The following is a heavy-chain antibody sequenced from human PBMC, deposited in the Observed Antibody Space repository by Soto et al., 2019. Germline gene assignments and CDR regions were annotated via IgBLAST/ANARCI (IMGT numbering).Heavy chain of an antibody. CDR2: IRSKAYGGTT. CDR1: GFTFGDYA. CDR3: TRNILTGYYKGAFDI. Sequence: GGSLRLSCTASGFTFGDYAMSWFRQAPGKGLEWVGFIRSKAYGGTTEYAASVKGRFTISRDDSKSIAYLQMNSLKTEDTAVYYCTRNILTGYYKGAFDIWGQGTMVTVSS. J-gene: IGHJ3*02. D-gene: IGHD3-9*01. V-gene: IGHV3-49*03.